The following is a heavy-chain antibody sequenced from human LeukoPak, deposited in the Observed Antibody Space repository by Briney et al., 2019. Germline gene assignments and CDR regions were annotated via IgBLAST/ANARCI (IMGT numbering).Heavy chain of an antibody. J-gene: IGHJ4*02. CDR2: ISWNSGSI. V-gene: IGHV3-9*01. D-gene: IGHD3-22*01. CDR3: AKDIGLDYDSSGYWD. Sequence: PGGSLRLSCAASGFTFDDYAMHWVRQAPGKGLEWVSGISWNSGSIGYADSVKGRFTISRDNAKNSLYLQMNSLRAEDTALYYCAKDIGLDYDSSGYWDWGQGTLVTVSS. CDR1: GFTFDDYA.